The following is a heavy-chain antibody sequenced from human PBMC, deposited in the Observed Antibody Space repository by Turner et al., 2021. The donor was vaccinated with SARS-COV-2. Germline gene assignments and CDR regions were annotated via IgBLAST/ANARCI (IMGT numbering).Heavy chain of an antibody. Sequence: ELQLVESGGVLLPPGGSLSISCAASGLTVSSNYISWSRRVPGNGLEWDSVIYGGGSTYYADSVKGIFTSSRDNSKNTLYLQMNSLRAKDTAVYFCARDVTPVAGGTDWCDPWGQGTLVTVCS. CDR2: IYGGGST. CDR1: GLTVSSNY. V-gene: IGHV3-66*01. J-gene: IGHJ5*02. CDR3: ARDVTPVAGGTDWCDP. D-gene: IGHD2-2*01.